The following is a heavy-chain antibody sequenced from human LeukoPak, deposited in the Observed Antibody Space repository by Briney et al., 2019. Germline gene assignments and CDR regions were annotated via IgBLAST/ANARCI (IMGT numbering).Heavy chain of an antibody. D-gene: IGHD6-13*01. J-gene: IGHJ4*02. CDR1: GFNFGVYG. CDR3: ATTIAAAGTLDY. Sequence: GGSLRLSCAASGFNFGVYGMHWVRQAPGKGLEWVAVIWYDGSNKYYADSVKGRFTISRDNSKNTLYLQMNSLRAEDTAVYYCATTIAAAGTLDYWGQGTLVTVSS. CDR2: IWYDGSNK. V-gene: IGHV3-33*01.